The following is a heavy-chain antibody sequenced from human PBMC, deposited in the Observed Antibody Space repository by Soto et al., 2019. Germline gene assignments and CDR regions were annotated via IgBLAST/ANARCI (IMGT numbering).Heavy chain of an antibody. CDR3: ARGLRYYYYYYMDV. CDR2: ISSNGGST. V-gene: IGHV3-64*01. Sequence: EVQLVESGGGLVQPGGSLRLSCAASGFTFSNYAMHWVRQAPGKGLEYVSAISSNGGSTYYANSVKGRFTISRDNSKNTLYLQMGSLRAEDMAVYYCARGLRYYYYYYMDVWGKGTTVTVSS. D-gene: IGHD5-12*01. J-gene: IGHJ6*03. CDR1: GFTFSNYA.